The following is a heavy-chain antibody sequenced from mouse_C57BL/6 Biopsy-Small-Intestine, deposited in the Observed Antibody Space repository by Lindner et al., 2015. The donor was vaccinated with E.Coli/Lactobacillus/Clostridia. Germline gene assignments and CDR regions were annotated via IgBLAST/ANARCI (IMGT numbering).Heavy chain of an antibody. CDR3: ARHNWQKYLDF. D-gene: IGHD4-1*01. J-gene: IGHJ4*01. CDR2: MNPNSGSA. CDR1: GYTFTNYD. Sequence: SVKVSCKTSGYTFTNYDIHWVRQAAGQGLEWVAWMNPNSGSAGYAQRFQGRVAMTRNTSINTAYMELTSLRSDDTAVYFYARHNWQKYLDFWGQGTLVTVSS. V-gene: IGHV1S29*02.